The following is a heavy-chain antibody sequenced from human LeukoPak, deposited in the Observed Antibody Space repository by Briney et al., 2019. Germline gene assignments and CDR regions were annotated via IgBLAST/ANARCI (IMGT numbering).Heavy chain of an antibody. CDR1: GYTLTELS. CDR2: FDPEDGET. J-gene: IGHJ3*02. CDR3: ATSHAALGASDAFDI. D-gene: IGHD2-15*01. V-gene: IGHV1-24*01. Sequence: GASVKVSCKVSGYTLTELSMHWVRQAPGKGLEWMGGFDPEDGETIYAQKFQGRVTMTEDISTDTAYMELSSLRSEDTAVYYCATSHAALGASDAFDIWGQGTMVTVSS.